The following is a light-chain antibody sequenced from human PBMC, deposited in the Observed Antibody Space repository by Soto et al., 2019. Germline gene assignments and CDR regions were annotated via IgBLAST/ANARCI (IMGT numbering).Light chain of an antibody. CDR3: QQSYSTPYT. Sequence: EVVMTQSPVNLSVSPGERATLSCRASQSVSTHLAWYQQKPGQAPKLLIYAASTRVTGISARFSGSGSGTEFSLTISSLQSEDFATYYCQQSYSTPYTFGQGTKLEIK. CDR2: AAS. J-gene: IGKJ2*01. CDR1: QSVSTH. V-gene: IGKV3-15*01.